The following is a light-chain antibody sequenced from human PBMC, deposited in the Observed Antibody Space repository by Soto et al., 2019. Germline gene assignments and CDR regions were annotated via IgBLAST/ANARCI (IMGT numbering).Light chain of an antibody. J-gene: IGKJ1*01. CDR3: QQRANWPWT. CDR2: DVS. CDR1: QSVSSY. Sequence: EIVLTQSPATLSLSPGEGATLSCRASQSVSSYLVWYQQKPGQAPRLLIYDVSNSATGVPARFSGSGSGTDFSLTVTSREPEDFAVYYCQQRANWPWTFGQGTKVEIK. V-gene: IGKV3-11*01.